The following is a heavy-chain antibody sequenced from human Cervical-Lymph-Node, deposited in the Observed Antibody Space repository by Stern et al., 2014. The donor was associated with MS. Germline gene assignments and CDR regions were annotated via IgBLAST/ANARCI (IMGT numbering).Heavy chain of an antibody. J-gene: IGHJ4*02. V-gene: IGHV3-33*01. D-gene: IGHD4-17*01. CDR1: GLTFSNHG. CDR3: ARDPSTTMPYYFDY. Sequence: VQLVESGGGVVQPGRSLRLSCAVSGLTFSNHGFHWVRQAPGKGLEWVTVLWYDGSKKYYEESVKDRITISRDNSKNSLYLQMNGLKVEDTAIYYCARDPSTTMPYYFDYWVQGTLVTGSS. CDR2: LWYDGSKK.